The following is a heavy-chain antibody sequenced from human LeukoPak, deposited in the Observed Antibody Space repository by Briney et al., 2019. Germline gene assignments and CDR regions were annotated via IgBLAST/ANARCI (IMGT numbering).Heavy chain of an antibody. D-gene: IGHD3-10*01. Sequence: GASVKVSCKASGYTFTSYDISWVRQAPGQGLEWMGWISAYNGHRNYAQKVQGRVTMTTDTSTSTAYMELRSLRSDDTAVYYCASLLSGVELWFGELFYWGQGTLVTVSS. CDR2: ISAYNGHR. CDR3: ASLLSGVELWFGELFY. V-gene: IGHV1-18*01. J-gene: IGHJ4*02. CDR1: GYTFTSYD.